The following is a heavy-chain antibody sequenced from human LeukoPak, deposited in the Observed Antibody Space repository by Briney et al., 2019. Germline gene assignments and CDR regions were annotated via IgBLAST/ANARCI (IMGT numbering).Heavy chain of an antibody. D-gene: IGHD3-10*01. CDR1: GFTFSSHT. J-gene: IGHJ4*02. CDR3: AQLNGVTSH. Sequence: GGSLRLSCAASGFTFSSHTMIWVRQAPGEGLEWVSSISSSNTYIYYTDSVKGRFTISRDNSKNTLYLQMNSLRAEDTAEYYCAQLNGVTSHWGQGTLVTVSS. CDR2: ISSSNTYI. V-gene: IGHV3-21*04.